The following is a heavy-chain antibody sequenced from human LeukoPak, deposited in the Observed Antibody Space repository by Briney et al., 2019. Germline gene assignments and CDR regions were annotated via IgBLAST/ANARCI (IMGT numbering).Heavy chain of an antibody. CDR2: ISSSSSYI. J-gene: IGHJ4*02. Sequence: GGSLRLSCAASGFTFSSYSMNWVRQAPGKGLEWVSSISSSSSYIYYADSVKGRFTISRDNAKNSLYLQMNSLRAEDTAVYYCARGAYGPGSYYPFDYWGQGTLVTVSS. CDR3: ARGAYGPGSYYPFDY. D-gene: IGHD3-10*01. V-gene: IGHV3-21*01. CDR1: GFTFSSYS.